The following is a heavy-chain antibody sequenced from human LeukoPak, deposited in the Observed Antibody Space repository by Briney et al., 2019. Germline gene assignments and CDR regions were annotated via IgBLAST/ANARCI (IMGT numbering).Heavy chain of an antibody. J-gene: IGHJ4*02. D-gene: IGHD3-3*01. CDR1: GYTFTGYY. Sequence: GASVKASCKASGYTFTGYYMHWVRQAPGQGLEWMGIINPSGGSTSYAQKFQGRVTMTRDTSTSTVYMELSSLRSEDTAVYYCAIIDFGVVAYFDYWGQGTLVTVSS. V-gene: IGHV1-46*01. CDR2: INPSGGST. CDR3: AIIDFGVVAYFDY.